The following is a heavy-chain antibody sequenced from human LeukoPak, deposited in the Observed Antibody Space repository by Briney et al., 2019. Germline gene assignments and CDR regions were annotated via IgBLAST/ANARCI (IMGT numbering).Heavy chain of an antibody. Sequence: PGGSLRLSCAASGFTFSDAWMSWVRQAPGKGLEWVGRIKSGTDGGTTDYDAPVKGRFTISRDDSKNTLYLQMNSLKTEDTAVYCCTTDWYYYDSSGYYPLYWGQGTLVTVSS. CDR2: IKSGTDGGTT. D-gene: IGHD3-22*01. CDR3: TTDWYYYDSSGYYPLY. V-gene: IGHV3-15*01. CDR1: GFTFSDAW. J-gene: IGHJ4*02.